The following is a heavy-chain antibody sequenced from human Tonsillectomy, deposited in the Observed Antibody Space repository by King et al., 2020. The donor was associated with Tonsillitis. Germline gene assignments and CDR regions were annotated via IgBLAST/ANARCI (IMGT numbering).Heavy chain of an antibody. CDR3: ARLLSYVPEAFDI. Sequence: EQLVQSGAEVKKPGGSLKISCKGSGYSFTSYWIAWVRQMPGKGLEWMGIIYPGDSDTRYSPSFQGQVTISADKSISNAYLQWSSLKASDTAMYYCARLLSYVPEAFDIWGQGTMVTVSS. J-gene: IGHJ3*02. V-gene: IGHV5-51*01. CDR2: IYPGDSDT. CDR1: GYSFTSYW. D-gene: IGHD5-18*01.